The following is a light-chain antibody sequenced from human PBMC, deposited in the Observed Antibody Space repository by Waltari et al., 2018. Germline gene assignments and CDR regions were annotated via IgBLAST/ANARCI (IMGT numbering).Light chain of an antibody. V-gene: IGKV3-11*01. CDR2: DTS. CDR3: QQRRDWPLT. J-gene: IGKJ4*01. Sequence: SCRSSPSVTNYLAGYQQKPGQAPILLIYDTSNRATGIPARFSGSGFGTDFTLTISSLEPEDFAIYYCQQRRDWPLTFGGGTKVEIK. CDR1: PSVTNY.